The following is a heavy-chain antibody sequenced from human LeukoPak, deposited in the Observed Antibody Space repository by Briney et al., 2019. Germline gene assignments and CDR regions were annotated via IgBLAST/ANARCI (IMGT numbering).Heavy chain of an antibody. Sequence: PGGSLRLSCAASGFTFSSYAMSWVRQAPGKGVEWVSAISGSGGSTYYADSVKGRFTISRDNSKNTLYLQMNSLRAEDTAVYYCAKDVGLLWFGELFCYFDYWGQGTLVTVSS. D-gene: IGHD3-10*01. J-gene: IGHJ4*02. CDR1: GFTFSSYA. V-gene: IGHV3-23*01. CDR3: AKDVGLLWFGELFCYFDY. CDR2: ISGSGGST.